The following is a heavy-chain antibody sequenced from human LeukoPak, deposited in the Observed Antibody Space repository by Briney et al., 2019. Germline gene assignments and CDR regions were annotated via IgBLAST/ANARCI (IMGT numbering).Heavy chain of an antibody. CDR1: GGTFSSYA. Sequence: SVKLSCKSSGGTFSSYAISWVRQAPGQGLEWMGRIIPILGIANYAQKFQGRVTITADKSTSTAYVELSSLRSEDTAVYYCGRGVDPWPWYFDLWGRGTLVTVAS. V-gene: IGHV1-69*04. D-gene: IGHD2-15*01. CDR3: GRGVDPWPWYFDL. J-gene: IGHJ2*01. CDR2: IIPILGIA.